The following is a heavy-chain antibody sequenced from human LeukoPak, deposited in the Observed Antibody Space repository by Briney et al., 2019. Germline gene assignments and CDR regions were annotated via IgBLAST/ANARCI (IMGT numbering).Heavy chain of an antibody. CDR1: GFTLSTNS. V-gene: IGHV3-30-3*01. Sequence: GGSLRLSCAASGFTLSTNSMHWVRQAPGKGLEWLAVISYDGSNKYYADSVKGRFTISRDSSKNTVYLQMNSLRPEDTAVYSCARDGDQQGEYFQHWGQGTLVAVSS. D-gene: IGHD6-13*01. CDR3: ARDGDQQGEYFQH. CDR2: ISYDGSNK. J-gene: IGHJ1*01.